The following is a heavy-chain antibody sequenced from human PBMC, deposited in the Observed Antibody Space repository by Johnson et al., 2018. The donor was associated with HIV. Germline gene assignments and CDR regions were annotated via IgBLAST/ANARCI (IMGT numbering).Heavy chain of an antibody. J-gene: IGHJ3*02. CDR1: GFTFGDYG. D-gene: IGHD1-26*01. CDR2: INWNGGST. CDR3: ARAERDSGTYHDAFDI. Sequence: VQLVESGGGVVRPGGSLRLSCAASGFTFGDYGMSWVRQVPGKGLEWVSGINWNGGSTGYADSVKGRFTISRDNAKNSLYLQMNSLTVEDTALYYCARAERDSGTYHDAFDIWGQGTMVTGSS. V-gene: IGHV3-20*04.